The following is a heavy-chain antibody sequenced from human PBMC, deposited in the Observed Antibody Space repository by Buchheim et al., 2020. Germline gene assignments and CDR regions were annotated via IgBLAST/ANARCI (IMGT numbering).Heavy chain of an antibody. D-gene: IGHD1-26*01. J-gene: IGHJ6*02. CDR1: GYTFTGYY. CDR3: ARLSLGSGEREIRYGMDV. CDR2: INPNSGGT. Sequence: QVQLVQSGAEVKKPGASVKVSCKASGYTFTGYYMHWVRQAPGQGLEWMGWINPNSGGTNYAQKFQGWVTMTRATSISPAYMELSRLRSDDTAVYYCARLSLGSGEREIRYGMDVWGQGTT. V-gene: IGHV1-2*04.